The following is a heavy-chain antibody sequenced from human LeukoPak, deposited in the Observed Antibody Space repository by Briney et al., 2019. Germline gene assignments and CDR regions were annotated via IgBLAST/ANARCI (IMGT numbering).Heavy chain of an antibody. Sequence: GGSLRLSCAASGFTFDNYGMHWVRQAPGKGLEWVAFVRYDETNKYCADSVKGRFTISRDNSKNTLYLQMNSLRAEDTAVYYCAKAPIVAAAPYYFDYWGQGTLVTVSS. J-gene: IGHJ4*02. CDR3: AKAPIVAAAPYYFDY. D-gene: IGHD6-13*01. CDR1: GFTFDNYG. V-gene: IGHV3-30*02. CDR2: VRYDETNK.